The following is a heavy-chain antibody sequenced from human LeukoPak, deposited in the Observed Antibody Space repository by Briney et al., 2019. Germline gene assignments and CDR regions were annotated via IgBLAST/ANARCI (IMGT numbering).Heavy chain of an antibody. D-gene: IGHD3-10*01. CDR3: AKVSVDYYGSGSYYRGYFDY. CDR2: INHSGST. Sequence: SETLSLTCAVYGGSFSGYYWSWIRQPPGKGLEWIGEINHSGSTNYNPSLKSRVTISVDTSKNQFSLKLSSVTAADTAVYYCAKVSVDYYGSGSYYRGYFDYWGQGTLVTVSS. CDR1: GGSFSGYY. J-gene: IGHJ4*02. V-gene: IGHV4-34*01.